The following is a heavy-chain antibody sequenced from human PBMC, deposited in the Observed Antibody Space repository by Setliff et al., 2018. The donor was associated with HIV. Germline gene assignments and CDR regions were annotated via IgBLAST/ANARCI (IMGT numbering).Heavy chain of an antibody. Sequence: SETLSLTCTVSGGSISSYYWCWIRQPPGKGLEGIGYIYYSGSTNYNPSLKSRVTISVDTSRNHFSLKLISVTAADTVVYYGAREITYDYVWGSLRQGALDIWGQGTLVTVSS. J-gene: IGHJ3*02. CDR1: GGSISSYY. V-gene: IGHV4-59*01. CDR3: AREITYDYVWGSLRQGALDI. D-gene: IGHD3-16*01. CDR2: IYYSGST.